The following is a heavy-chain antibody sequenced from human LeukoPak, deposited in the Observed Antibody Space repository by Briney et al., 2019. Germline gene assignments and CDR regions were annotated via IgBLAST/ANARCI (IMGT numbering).Heavy chain of an antibody. V-gene: IGHV3-7*05. Sequence: TGGSLSLSCAASGFTFSSYWMSWVRQAPGKGLEWVANIKQDGSEKYYVDSVKGRFTISRDNAKNSLYLQMNSLRAEDTAVYYCARDGRSAAMDWYGMDVWGQGTTVTVSS. J-gene: IGHJ6*02. CDR2: IKQDGSEK. CDR1: GFTFSSYW. CDR3: ARDGRSAAMDWYGMDV. D-gene: IGHD2-2*01.